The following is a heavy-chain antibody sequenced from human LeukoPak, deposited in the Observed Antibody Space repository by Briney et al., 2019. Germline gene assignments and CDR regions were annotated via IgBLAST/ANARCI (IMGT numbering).Heavy chain of an antibody. D-gene: IGHD3-3*01. CDR2: INHSGST. J-gene: IGHJ4*02. Sequence: SETLSLTCAVYGGSFSGYYWSWIRQPPGKGLEWIGEINHSGSTNYNPSLKSRVTISVDTSKNQFSLKLSSVTAADTAVYYCARGRPPDYDFWSGYVGLWLVFDYWGQGTLVTVSS. CDR3: ARGRPPDYDFWSGYVGLWLVFDY. CDR1: GGSFSGYY. V-gene: IGHV4-34*01.